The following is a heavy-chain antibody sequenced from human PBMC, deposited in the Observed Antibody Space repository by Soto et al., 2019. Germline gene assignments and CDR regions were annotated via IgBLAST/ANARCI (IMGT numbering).Heavy chain of an antibody. J-gene: IGHJ4*02. D-gene: IGHD3-3*01. Sequence: GGSLRLSCAASGFTFSSYGMHWVRQAPGKGLEWVAVISYDGSNKYYADSVKGRFTISRDNSKNTLYLQMNSLRAEDTAVYYCAKDPGDYDFWSGFDYWGQGTLVTVSS. CDR2: ISYDGSNK. CDR1: GFTFSSYG. V-gene: IGHV3-30*18. CDR3: AKDPGDYDFWSGFDY.